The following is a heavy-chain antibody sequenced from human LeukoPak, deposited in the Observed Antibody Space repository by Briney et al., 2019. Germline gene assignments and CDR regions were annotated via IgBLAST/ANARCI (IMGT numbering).Heavy chain of an antibody. D-gene: IGHD2-2*01. CDR2: INPNSGGT. Sequence: ASVKVSCKASGYTFTGYYMHWVRQAPGQGLEWMGWINPNSGGTNYAQKFQGRVTMTRDTSISTAYMELSSLRSEDTAIYYCASPAQYCGSTTCPFDYWGQGTLVTVSS. CDR3: ASPAQYCGSTTCPFDY. CDR1: GYTFTGYY. V-gene: IGHV1-2*02. J-gene: IGHJ4*02.